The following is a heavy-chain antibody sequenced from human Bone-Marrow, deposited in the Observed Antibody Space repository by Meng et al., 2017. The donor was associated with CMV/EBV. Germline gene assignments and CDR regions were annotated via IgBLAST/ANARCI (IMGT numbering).Heavy chain of an antibody. CDR3: ARGTIFEGYYYGMDI. Sequence: GESLKISCAASGFTVSRNYMSWVRQAPGKGLEWVSVIYSGGSTNYADSVKGRFTISRDNSKKTLYLQMNSLRAEDTAVYYCARGTIFEGYYYGMDIWGQGTMVTVSS. D-gene: IGHD3-3*01. V-gene: IGHV3-53*01. CDR1: GFTVSRNY. J-gene: IGHJ6*02. CDR2: IYSGGST.